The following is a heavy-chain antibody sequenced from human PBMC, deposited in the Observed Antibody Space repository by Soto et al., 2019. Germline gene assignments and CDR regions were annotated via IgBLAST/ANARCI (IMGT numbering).Heavy chain of an antibody. CDR1: GGSTNSRSDY. D-gene: IGHD3-22*01. CDR3: AGLGYDSSGYYPAHFDY. J-gene: IGHJ4*02. Sequence: SETLSLTCTVSGGSTNSRSDYWGWIRQPPGKGLEWIGSVYYSGSTYDNPSLQSRVTISVDTSRNQFSLKLNSVTAADTAVYYCAGLGYDSSGYYPAHFDYWGQGTLVTVSS. CDR2: VYYSGST. V-gene: IGHV4-39*07.